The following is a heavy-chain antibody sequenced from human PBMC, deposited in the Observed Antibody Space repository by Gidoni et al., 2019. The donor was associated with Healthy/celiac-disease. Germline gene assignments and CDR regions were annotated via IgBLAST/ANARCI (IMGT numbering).Heavy chain of an antibody. J-gene: IGHJ4*02. D-gene: IGHD3-22*01. V-gene: IGHV4-59*01. Sequence: QVQLQESGPGLVQPSETLSLTCTVSGGSISSYYWSWIRQPPGKGLEWIGYIYYSGSTNYNPSLKSRVTISVDTSKNQFSLKLSSVTAADTAVYYCARGDYYDSSGYYYGWFLYWGQGTLVAVSS. CDR2: IYYSGST. CDR3: ARGDYYDSSGYYYGWFLY. CDR1: GGSISSYY.